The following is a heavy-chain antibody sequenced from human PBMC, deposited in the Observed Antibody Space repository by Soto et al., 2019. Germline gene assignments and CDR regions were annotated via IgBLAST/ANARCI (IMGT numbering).Heavy chain of an antibody. Sequence: GGSLRLSCAASGLTLSGYAMDWVRQAPGKGLEYVSGISTNGVGTYYANSVQGRFTISRDNSKNTVYLQMGSLRPEDMAVYYCARRARPDFYYMDVWGKGTTVTVSS. J-gene: IGHJ6*03. V-gene: IGHV3-64*01. CDR1: GLTLSGYA. D-gene: IGHD6-6*01. CDR2: ISTNGVGT. CDR3: ARRARPDFYYMDV.